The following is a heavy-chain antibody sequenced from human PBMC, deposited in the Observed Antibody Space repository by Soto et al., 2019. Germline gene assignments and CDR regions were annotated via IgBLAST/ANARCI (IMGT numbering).Heavy chain of an antibody. Sequence: QVQLVQSGAEVKKPGSSVTVSCKASGGTFSSYAISWVRQAPGQGLELMGGIIPIFGTANYAQKFQGRVTITADESTSTAYMELSSLRSEDTAVYYCARDCSASSGWDRDFDYWGQGPLRSDSP. CDR1: GGTFSSYA. V-gene: IGHV1-69*01. CDR3: ARDCSASSGWDRDFDY. J-gene: IGHJ4*02. CDR2: IIPIFGTA. D-gene: IGHD6-19*01.